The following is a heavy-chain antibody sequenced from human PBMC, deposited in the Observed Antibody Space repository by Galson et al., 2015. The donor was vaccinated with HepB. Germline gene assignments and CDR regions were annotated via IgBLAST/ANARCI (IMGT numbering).Heavy chain of an antibody. Sequence: SLRLSCAASGFTFSSYAMTWVRQAPGKGLEWVSSISGSGGSTYYADSVKGRFTISRDNSKNTLYLQMNSLRAEDTAVYYCAKEGYSCSQVGWFDPWGQGTLVTVSS. CDR1: GFTFSSYA. D-gene: IGHD6-6*01. J-gene: IGHJ5*02. CDR3: AKEGYSCSQVGWFDP. V-gene: IGHV3-23*01. CDR2: ISGSGGST.